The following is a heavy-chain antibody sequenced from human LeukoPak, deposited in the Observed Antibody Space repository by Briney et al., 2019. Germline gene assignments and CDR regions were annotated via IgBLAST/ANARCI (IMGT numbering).Heavy chain of an antibody. V-gene: IGHV4-38-2*02. CDR2: IYHSGST. CDR3: ARRKRYYDYVWGSYRNNWFDP. J-gene: IGHJ5*02. Sequence: SETLSLTCTVSGYSISSGYYWGWIRQPPGQGLEWIGSIYHSGSTNYNPSLKSRVTISVDTSKNQFSLKLSSVTAADTAVYYCARRKRYYDYVWGSYRNNWFDPWGQGTLVTVSS. CDR1: GYSISSGYY. D-gene: IGHD3-16*02.